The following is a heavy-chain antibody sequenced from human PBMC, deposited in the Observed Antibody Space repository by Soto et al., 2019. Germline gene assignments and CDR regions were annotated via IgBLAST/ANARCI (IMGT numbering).Heavy chain of an antibody. CDR3: ARHSGYGAFMGWFDS. CDR2: IYHSEST. D-gene: IGHD4-17*01. CDR1: GDSASNSSYY. V-gene: IGHV4-39*01. J-gene: IGHJ5*01. Sequence: SETLSLTCSVSGDSASNSSYYWGWIRQPPGKGLEWIGSIYHSESTYYNPSLKSRVTIYVDMSENHFSLKLSSVTAADTATYYCARHSGYGAFMGWFDSWGQGTLVTVSS.